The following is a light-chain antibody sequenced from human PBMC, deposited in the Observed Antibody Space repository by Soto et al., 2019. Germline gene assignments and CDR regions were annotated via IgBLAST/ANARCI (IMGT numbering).Light chain of an antibody. CDR1: QDITTS. CDR2: DAS. Sequence: DLQMTQSPSFLSASVGDRVTITCQASQDITTSLNWYQQKPGKAPNLLMYDASNLETGVPSRYSGSGSGTDFTFTISSLQAEDIATYYCQQYDDLPLSFGGGTKVEIK. V-gene: IGKV1-33*01. J-gene: IGKJ4*01. CDR3: QQYDDLPLS.